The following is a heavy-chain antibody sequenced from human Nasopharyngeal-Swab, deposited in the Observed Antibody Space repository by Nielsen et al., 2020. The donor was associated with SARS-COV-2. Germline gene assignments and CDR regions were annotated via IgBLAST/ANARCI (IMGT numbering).Heavy chain of an antibody. CDR3: AKDYNYDFGTNWFDP. J-gene: IGHJ5*02. CDR1: GFTFDDYA. V-gene: IGHV3-9*01. D-gene: IGHD3-3*01. Sequence: SLKISCAASGFTFDDYAMHWVRQAPGKGLEWVSGISWNSGSIGYADSVKGRFTISRDNAKNSLYLQMNSLRAEDTALYYCAKDYNYDFGTNWFDPWGQGTLVTVSS. CDR2: ISWNSGSI.